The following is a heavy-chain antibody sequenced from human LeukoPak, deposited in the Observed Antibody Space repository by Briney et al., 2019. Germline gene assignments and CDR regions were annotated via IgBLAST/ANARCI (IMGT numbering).Heavy chain of an antibody. Sequence: PGGSLRLSCAASGFTFSSYWMSWVRQAPGKGLEWVANIKQDGSEKYYVDSVKGRFTISRDNAKNSLYLQMNSLRAEDTAVYYCARDEPYYDILTGPPGYFDYWGRGTLVTVSS. D-gene: IGHD3-9*01. CDR2: IKQDGSEK. CDR1: GFTFSSYW. V-gene: IGHV3-7*01. CDR3: ARDEPYYDILTGPPGYFDY. J-gene: IGHJ4*02.